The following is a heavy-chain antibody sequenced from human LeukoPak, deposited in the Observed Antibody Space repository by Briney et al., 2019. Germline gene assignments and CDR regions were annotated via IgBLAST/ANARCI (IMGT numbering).Heavy chain of an antibody. J-gene: IGHJ4*02. CDR3: AKDKTIAAAGTCYYDY. Sequence: PGGSLRLSCAASGFTFSSYSMNWVRQAPGKGLEWVSSISSSSSYIYYADSVKGRFTISRDNANKSLYLQMNSLRPEDTAFYYCAKDKTIAAAGTCYYDYWGQGTLVTVSS. D-gene: IGHD6-13*01. CDR2: ISSSSSYI. V-gene: IGHV3-21*04. CDR1: GFTFSSYS.